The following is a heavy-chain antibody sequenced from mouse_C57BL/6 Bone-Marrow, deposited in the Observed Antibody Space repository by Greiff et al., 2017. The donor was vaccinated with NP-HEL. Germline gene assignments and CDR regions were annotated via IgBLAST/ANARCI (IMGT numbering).Heavy chain of an antibody. CDR3: ARSSPYSNLWYFDV. J-gene: IGHJ1*03. CDR2: IDPSDSYT. V-gene: IGHV1-69*01. D-gene: IGHD2-5*01. Sequence: QVQLQQPGAELVMPGASVKLSCKASGYTFTSYWMHWVKQRPGQGLEWIGEIDPSDSYTNYNQKFKGKSTLTVDKSSSTAYMQLSSLTSEDSAVYYCARSSPYSNLWYFDVWGTGTTVTVSS. CDR1: GYTFTSYW.